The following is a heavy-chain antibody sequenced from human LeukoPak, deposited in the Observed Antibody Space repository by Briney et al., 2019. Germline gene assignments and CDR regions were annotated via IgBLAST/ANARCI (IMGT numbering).Heavy chain of an antibody. V-gene: IGHV3-23*01. CDR1: GFTFSSYA. J-gene: IGHJ4*02. Sequence: PGGSLRLSCAASGFTFSSYAMSWVRQAPGKGLEGVSVLSGSGGIRYYADSVKGRFTISRDNSKNTLYLQMNSLRAEDTAVYYCAKRIAAAGIGYYFDYWGQGTLVTVSS. CDR2: LSGSGGIR. D-gene: IGHD6-13*01. CDR3: AKRIAAAGIGYYFDY.